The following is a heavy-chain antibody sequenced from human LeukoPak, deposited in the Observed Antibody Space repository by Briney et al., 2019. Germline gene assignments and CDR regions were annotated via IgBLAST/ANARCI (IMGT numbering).Heavy chain of an antibody. V-gene: IGHV4-59*01. Sequence: SETLSLTCNVSGGSISNYWSWIRQPPGKGLEWIGHFYHSGSINYSPSLNSRVTISIDTSKKQVSLNLKSVTAADTAVYYCARGFGSGSYSRAAFDIWGQGTMVTVSS. CDR3: ARGFGSGSYSRAAFDI. J-gene: IGHJ3*02. CDR2: FYHSGSI. D-gene: IGHD3-10*01. CDR1: GGSISNY.